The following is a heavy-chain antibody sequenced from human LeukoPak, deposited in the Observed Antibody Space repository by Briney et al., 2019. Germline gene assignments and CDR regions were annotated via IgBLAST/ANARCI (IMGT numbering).Heavy chain of an antibody. J-gene: IGHJ4*02. CDR3: ARDRAELEPTDY. CDR2: ISSSGSTI. D-gene: IGHD1-1*01. V-gene: IGHV3-48*03. Sequence: PGGSLRLSCAASGFTFSSYEINWVRQAPGKGLEWVSYISSSGSTIKYADSVKGRFTISRGNAKNSLYLQMNSLRAEDTAVYYCARDRAELEPTDYWGQGTLVTVSS. CDR1: GFTFSSYE.